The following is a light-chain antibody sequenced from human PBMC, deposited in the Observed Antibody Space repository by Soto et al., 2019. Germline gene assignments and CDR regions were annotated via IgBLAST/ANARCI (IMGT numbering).Light chain of an antibody. Sequence: VLTQSPGALSLSPGERATVSCRASQSFSSSDLAWYQQKPGQAPRLLIYGASSRATGIPDRFSGSGSGTDFTLTISRLEPEDFAVYYCQQYRTFGGRTKVDIK. CDR1: QSFSSSD. J-gene: IGKJ4*01. CDR2: GAS. V-gene: IGKV3-20*01. CDR3: QQYRT.